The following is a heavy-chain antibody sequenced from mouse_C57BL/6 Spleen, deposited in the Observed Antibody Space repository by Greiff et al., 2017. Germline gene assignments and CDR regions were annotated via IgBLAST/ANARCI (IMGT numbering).Heavy chain of an antibody. CDR3: ARECSPYGVGAMDY. D-gene: IGHD1-2*01. CDR2: IDPNCGGT. Sequence: QVQLQQPGAELVKPGASVKLSCKASGYTFTSYWMHWVKQRPGRGLEWIGRIDPNCGGTKYNETFKSKATLTIDKPSSTAYMQLSSLTAEDSAVYYCARECSPYGVGAMDYWGQGTSVTVSS. J-gene: IGHJ4*01. CDR1: GYTFTSYW. V-gene: IGHV1-72*01.